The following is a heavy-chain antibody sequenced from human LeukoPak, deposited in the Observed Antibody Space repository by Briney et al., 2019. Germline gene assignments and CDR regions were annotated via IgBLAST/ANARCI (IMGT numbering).Heavy chain of an antibody. V-gene: IGHV3-30*01. CDR2: ISYDGSNK. CDR1: GFTFSSYA. J-gene: IGHJ4*02. CDR3: AVEPGDY. Sequence: GRSLRLSCAASGFTFSSYAMHWVRQAPGKGLEWVAVISYDGSNKCYADSVKGRFTISRDNSKNTLYLQMNSLRAEDTAVYYCAVEPGDYWGQGTLVTVSS. D-gene: IGHD1-1*01.